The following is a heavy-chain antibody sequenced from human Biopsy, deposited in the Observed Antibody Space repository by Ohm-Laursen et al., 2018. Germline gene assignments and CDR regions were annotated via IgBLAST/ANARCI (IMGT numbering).Heavy chain of an antibody. J-gene: IGHJ5*02. Sequence: SVKVSCKASGYTFTSYDITWVRQASGQGPEWIGWLNPISGNSNFGQKFRGRVTVTSDTSISTAYMELSGLTSDDTATYYCGRAVRNQLLTDPWGQGTLVTVTS. CDR2: LNPISGNS. CDR1: GYTFTSYD. D-gene: IGHD1-7*01. CDR3: GRAVRNQLLTDP. V-gene: IGHV1-8*01.